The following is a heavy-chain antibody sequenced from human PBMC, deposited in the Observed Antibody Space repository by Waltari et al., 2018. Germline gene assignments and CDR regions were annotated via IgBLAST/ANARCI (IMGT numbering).Heavy chain of an antibody. V-gene: IGHV3-30-3*01. Sequence: QVQLVESGGGVVQPGRSLRLSCSASGFTFGSYAMPWVRQAPGQGPEWVDVITYDGSNKYYADSVKGRFTISRDNSKNTLYLQMNSLRAEDTAVYYCARDSVPKWELLFVYYYYGMDVWGQGTTVTVSS. CDR3: ARDSVPKWELLFVYYYYGMDV. D-gene: IGHD1-26*01. CDR1: GFTFGSYA. CDR2: ITYDGSNK. J-gene: IGHJ6*02.